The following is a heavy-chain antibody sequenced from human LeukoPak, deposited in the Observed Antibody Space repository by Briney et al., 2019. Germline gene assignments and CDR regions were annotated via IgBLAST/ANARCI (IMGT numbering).Heavy chain of an antibody. D-gene: IGHD1-1*01. Sequence: PSETLSLTCTVSGGSVSSGSYYWSWIRQPPGKGLEWIGYTYYSGSTNYNPSLKSRVTISVDTSKNQFSLKLSSVTAADTAVYYCARDTGGGWNVDWGQGTLVTVSS. CDR3: ARDTGGGWNVD. CDR2: TYYSGST. J-gene: IGHJ4*02. CDR1: GGSVSSGSYY. V-gene: IGHV4-61*01.